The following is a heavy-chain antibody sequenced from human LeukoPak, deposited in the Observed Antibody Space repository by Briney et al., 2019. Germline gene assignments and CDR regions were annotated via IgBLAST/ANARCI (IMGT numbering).Heavy chain of an antibody. Sequence: GGSLRLSCAASGFTFSSYAMSWVRQAPGKGLEWVSAISGSGGSTYYADSVKGRFTISRDNAKNSLYLQMNSLRAEDTAVYYARAVGATRVIDYYYYYMDVWGKGTTVTVSS. CDR2: ISGSGGST. CDR3: RAVGATRVIDYYYYYMDV. J-gene: IGHJ6*03. V-gene: IGHV3-23*01. CDR1: GFTFSSYA. D-gene: IGHD1-26*01.